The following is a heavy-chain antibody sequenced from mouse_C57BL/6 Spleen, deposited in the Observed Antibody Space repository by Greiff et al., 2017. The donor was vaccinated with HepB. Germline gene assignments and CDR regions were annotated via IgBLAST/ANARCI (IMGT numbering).Heavy chain of an antibody. CDR1: GFTFSSYG. CDR2: ISSGGSYT. CDR3: AGFITTLYAMDY. V-gene: IGHV5-6*01. D-gene: IGHD1-1*01. J-gene: IGHJ4*01. Sequence: EVQLVESGGDLVKPGGSLKLSCAASGFTFSSYGMSWVRQTPDKRLEWVATISSGGSYTYYPDSVKGRFTISRDNAKNTLYLQMSSLKSEDTAMYYCAGFITTLYAMDYWGQGTSVTVSS.